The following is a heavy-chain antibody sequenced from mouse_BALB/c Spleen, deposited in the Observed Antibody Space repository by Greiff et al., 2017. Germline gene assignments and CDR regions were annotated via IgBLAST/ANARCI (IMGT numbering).Heavy chain of an antibody. V-gene: IGHV3-2*02. Sequence: EVQLQQSGPGLVKPSQSLSLTCTVTGYSITSDYAWNWIRQFPGNKLEWMGYISYSGSTSYNPSLKSQISITRDTSKNQFFLQLNSVTTEDTATYYCARCNDAMDYWGQGTSVTVSS. D-gene: IGHD2-1*01. J-gene: IGHJ4*01. CDR3: ARCNDAMDY. CDR1: GYSITSDYA. CDR2: ISYSGST.